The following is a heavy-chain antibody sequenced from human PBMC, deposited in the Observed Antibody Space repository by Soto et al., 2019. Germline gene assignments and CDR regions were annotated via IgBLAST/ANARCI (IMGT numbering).Heavy chain of an antibody. V-gene: IGHV4-30-2*01. J-gene: IGHJ4*02. CDR3: ARGGLLPDY. CDR1: GGSISSGGYS. D-gene: IGHD6-19*01. Sequence: SETLSLTCTVSGGSISSGGYSWSWIRQPPGKGLEWIGYIYHSGSTYYNPSLKSRVTISVDTSKNQFSLRLSSVTAADTAVYYCARGGLLPDYWGQGTLVTVSS. CDR2: IYHSGST.